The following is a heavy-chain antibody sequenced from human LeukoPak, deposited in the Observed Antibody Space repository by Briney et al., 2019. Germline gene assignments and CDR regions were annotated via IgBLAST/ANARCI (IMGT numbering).Heavy chain of an antibody. D-gene: IGHD4-17*01. J-gene: IGHJ3*02. CDR3: AKRRNYGDYGRAFDI. CDR1: GFIFSSYA. V-gene: IGHV3-23*01. CDR2: LTGGGATT. Sequence: PGGSLRLSCGASGFIFSSYAMAWVRQAPGKGLEWVSALTGGGATTYYADSVKGRFTISRDNYKNTLYLQMNSLRAEDTAVYYCAKRRNYGDYGRAFDIWGQGTMVTVST.